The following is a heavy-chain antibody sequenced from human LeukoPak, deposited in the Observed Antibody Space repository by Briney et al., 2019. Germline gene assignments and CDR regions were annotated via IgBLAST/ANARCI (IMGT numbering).Heavy chain of an antibody. CDR1: GFTFSSYA. V-gene: IGHV3-30-3*01. Sequence: PGRSLRLSCAASGFTFSSYAMHWVRQAPGKGLEWVAVISYDGSNKYYADSVKGRFTISRDNSKNTLYLQMNSLRAEDTAVYYCASAREEYNWFDPWSQGTLVTVSS. CDR2: ISYDGSNK. CDR3: ASAREEYNWFDP. D-gene: IGHD3-10*01. J-gene: IGHJ5*02.